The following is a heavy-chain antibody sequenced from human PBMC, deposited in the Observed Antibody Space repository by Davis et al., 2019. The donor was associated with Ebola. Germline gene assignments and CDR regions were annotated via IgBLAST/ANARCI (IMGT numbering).Heavy chain of an antibody. CDR1: GGTFSSYA. CDR2: ISAYNGNT. D-gene: IGHD6-19*01. Sequence: ASVKVSCKASGGTFSSYAISWVRQAPGQGLEWMGWISAYNGNTNYAQKLQGRVTMTTDTSTSTAYMELRSLRSDDTAVYYCARATAVAGSYFDYWGQGTPVTVSS. V-gene: IGHV1-18*01. J-gene: IGHJ4*02. CDR3: ARATAVAGSYFDY.